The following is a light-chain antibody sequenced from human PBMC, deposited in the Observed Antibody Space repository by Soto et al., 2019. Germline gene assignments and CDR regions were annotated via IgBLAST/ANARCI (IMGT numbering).Light chain of an antibody. CDR1: QSVGDTY. V-gene: IGKV3-11*01. J-gene: IGKJ5*01. CDR3: QQRNMWPIT. Sequence: EIVLTHSPGALSLSTGERATLSCMASQSVGDTYLAWYQQKPGQPPRLLIYDGYYRATDTPPRFSGSGSGTDFTPTISSLEPEDSAVYYCQQRNMWPITFGQGTRLEIK. CDR2: DGY.